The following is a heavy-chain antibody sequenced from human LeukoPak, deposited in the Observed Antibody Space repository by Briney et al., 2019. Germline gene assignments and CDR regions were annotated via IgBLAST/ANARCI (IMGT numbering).Heavy chain of an antibody. CDR3: ASFGRADALDI. D-gene: IGHD3-10*01. V-gene: IGHV3-21*01. Sequence: GGSLRLSCAASGFTFSTYTMNWVRQAPGKGLEWVSSISSTSSYIYYGDSVEGRFTNSRDNTKNSLYLQMNSLRAEDTAVYYCASFGRADALDIWGQGTMVTVSS. CDR1: GFTFSTYT. CDR2: ISSTSSYI. J-gene: IGHJ3*02.